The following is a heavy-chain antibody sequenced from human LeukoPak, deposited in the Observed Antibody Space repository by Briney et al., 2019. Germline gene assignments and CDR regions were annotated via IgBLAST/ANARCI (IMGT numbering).Heavy chain of an antibody. J-gene: IGHJ4*02. V-gene: IGHV4-34*01. CDR1: GGSFSGYY. Sequence: SETLSLTCAVYGGSFSGYYWSWIRQPPGKGLEWIGEINHSGSTNYNPSLKSRVTISVDTSKNQFSLKLSSVTAADTAVYYCARAGGDWRFDYWGQGTLVTVSS. CDR2: INHSGST. D-gene: IGHD2-21*02. CDR3: ARAGGDWRFDY.